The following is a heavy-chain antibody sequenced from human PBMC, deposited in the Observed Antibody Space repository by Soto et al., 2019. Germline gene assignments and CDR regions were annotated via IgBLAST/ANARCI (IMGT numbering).Heavy chain of an antibody. CDR3: AREGNSGSYYKGDFDY. Sequence: GGSLRLSCAASGFTFSSYGMHWVRQAPGKGLEWVAVIWYDGSNKYYADSVKGRFTISRDNSKNTLYLQMNSLRAEDTAVYYCAREGNSGSYYKGDFDYWGQGTLVTVSS. V-gene: IGHV3-33*01. J-gene: IGHJ4*02. D-gene: IGHD3-10*01. CDR1: GFTFSSYG. CDR2: IWYDGSNK.